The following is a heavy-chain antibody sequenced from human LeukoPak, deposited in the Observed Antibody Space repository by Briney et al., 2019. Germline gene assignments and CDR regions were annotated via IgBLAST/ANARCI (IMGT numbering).Heavy chain of an antibody. J-gene: IGHJ4*02. V-gene: IGHV4-59*01. CDR1: GGSISSYY. CDR2: IYYSGST. CDR3: ARGRAMWVPFDY. Sequence: PSETLSLTCTVSGGSISSYYWSWIRQPPGKGLEWIGYIYYSGSTNYNPSLKSRVTISVDTSKNQFSLKLSSVTAADTAVYYCARGRAMWVPFDYWGQGTLVTVSS. D-gene: IGHD1-1*01.